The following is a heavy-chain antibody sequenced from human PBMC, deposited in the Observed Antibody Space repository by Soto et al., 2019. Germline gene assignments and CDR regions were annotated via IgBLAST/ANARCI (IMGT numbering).Heavy chain of an antibody. J-gene: IGHJ4*02. CDR1: GGSISSGGYY. V-gene: IGHV4-31*03. D-gene: IGHD5-18*01. Sequence: QVQLQESGPGLVKPSQTLSLTCTVSGGSISSGGYYWSWIRQHPGKGLEWIGYIYYSGSTYYNPSLKSRVTISVDTSKNQFSPKLSSVTAADTAVYYCVRISVDTAMAQDYWGQGTLVTVSS. CDR2: IYYSGST. CDR3: VRISVDTAMAQDY.